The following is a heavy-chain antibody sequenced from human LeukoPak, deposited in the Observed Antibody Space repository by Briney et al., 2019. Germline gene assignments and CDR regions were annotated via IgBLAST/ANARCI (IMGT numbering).Heavy chain of an antibody. CDR3: ARVRLRIVDGSYYYYYGMDV. CDR2: IIPIFGTA. J-gene: IGHJ6*02. CDR1: GGTFSSYA. Sequence: SVKVSCKASGGTFSSYAISWVRQAPGQGLEWMGGIIPIFGTANYAQKFQGRVTITADESTSTAYMELSSLRSEDTAVYYCARVRLRIVDGSYYYYYGMDVCGQGTTVTVSS. V-gene: IGHV1-69*01. D-gene: IGHD1-26*01.